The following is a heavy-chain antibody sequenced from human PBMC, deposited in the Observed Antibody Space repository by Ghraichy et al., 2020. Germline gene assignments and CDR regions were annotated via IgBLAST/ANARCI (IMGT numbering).Heavy chain of an antibody. Sequence: GGSLRLSCEASGFTFSRYSMYWVRQAPGKGLEYVSSISGSSSYIFYADSVKGRFTISRDNAQNSLYLQMTSLRVEETDVYYCARGDNGPDYCGPGTPVTVSS. CDR3: ARGDNGPDY. J-gene: IGHJ4*02. CDR1: GFTFSRYS. D-gene: IGHD2-8*01. CDR2: ISGSSSYI. V-gene: IGHV3-21*01.